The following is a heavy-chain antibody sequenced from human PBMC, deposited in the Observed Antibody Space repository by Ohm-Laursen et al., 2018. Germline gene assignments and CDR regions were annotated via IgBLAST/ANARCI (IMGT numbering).Heavy chain of an antibody. D-gene: IGHD5-12*01. CDR3: ASYELDY. CDR1: GFTFSSYA. Sequence: LSLTCSASGFTFSSYAMSWVRQAPGKGLEWVSAISGSGGSTYYADSVKGRFTISRGNSKNTLYLQMNSLRAEDTAVYYCASYELDYWGQGTLVTVSS. J-gene: IGHJ4*02. V-gene: IGHV3-23*01. CDR2: ISGSGGST.